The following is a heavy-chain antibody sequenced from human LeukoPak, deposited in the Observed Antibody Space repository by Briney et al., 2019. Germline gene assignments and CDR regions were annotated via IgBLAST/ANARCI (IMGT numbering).Heavy chain of an antibody. V-gene: IGHV3-23*01. Sequence: GGSLRLSCAASGFTFSSYAMSWVRQAPGKGLEWVSGISGSGGSTYYADSVKGRFTISRDNSKNTLYLQMNSLRAEDTAVYYCARDETTRPYYYYYMDAWGKGTTVTVSS. CDR2: ISGSGGST. CDR3: ARDETTRPYYYYYMDA. CDR1: GFTFSSYA. D-gene: IGHD2-15*01. J-gene: IGHJ6*03.